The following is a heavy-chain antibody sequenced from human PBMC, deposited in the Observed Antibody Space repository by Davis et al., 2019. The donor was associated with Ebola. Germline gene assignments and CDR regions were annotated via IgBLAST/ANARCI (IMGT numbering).Heavy chain of an antibody. V-gene: IGHV1-18*01. CDR3: ARVKGAGSSSYNWFDP. Sequence: AASVKVSCKASGYTFTDYAFTWLRQAPGQGLEWMGWSSTYNGNTNYAQKLQGRVTMTTDTSTNTAHMELRSLRSDDTAVYYCARVKGAGSSSYNWFDPWGQGTLVTVSS. D-gene: IGHD6-13*01. CDR1: GYTFTDYA. J-gene: IGHJ5*02. CDR2: SSTYNGNT.